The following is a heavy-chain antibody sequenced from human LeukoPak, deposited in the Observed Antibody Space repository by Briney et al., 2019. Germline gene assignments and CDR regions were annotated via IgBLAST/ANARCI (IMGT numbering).Heavy chain of an antibody. CDR2: IYYSGST. CDR1: GGSISSYY. J-gene: IGHJ4*02. Sequence: PSETLSLTCTVSGGSISSYYWSWIRQPPGKGLEWIGSIYYSGSTYYNPSLKSRVTISVDTSKNQFSLKLSSVTAADTAVYYCASDSSFDYWGQGTLVTVSS. D-gene: IGHD2-2*01. V-gene: IGHV4-59*12. CDR3: ASDSSFDY.